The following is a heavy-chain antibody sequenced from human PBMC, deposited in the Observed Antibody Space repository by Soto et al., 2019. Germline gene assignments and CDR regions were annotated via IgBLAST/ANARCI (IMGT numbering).Heavy chain of an antibody. CDR1: GYSVSSNSAA. J-gene: IGHJ3*02. D-gene: IGHD6-19*01. CDR3: ARDQWLVGCGAFDI. CDR2: TYYRSKWYN. V-gene: IGHV6-1*01. Sequence: XQTLSLTCAISGYSVSSNSAAWNLIRQSPSRGLEWLGRTYYRSKWYNDYAVSVKSRITINPDTSKNQFSLQLNSVTPEDTAVYYCARDQWLVGCGAFDIWGQGAMVTV.